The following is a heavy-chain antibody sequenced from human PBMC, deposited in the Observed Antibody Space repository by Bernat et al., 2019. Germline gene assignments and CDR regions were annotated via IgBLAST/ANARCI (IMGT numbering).Heavy chain of an antibody. V-gene: IGHV3-30-3*01. CDR3: ARDLDYDNDY. CDR1: GFTFSSYA. D-gene: IGHD3/OR15-3a*01. J-gene: IGHJ4*02. Sequence: QVQLVESGGGVVQPGRSLRLSCAASGFTFSSYAMHWVRQAPGKGLEWVAVISYDGSNKYYADSMKGRFTISRDNSNNTLYLQMNSLRAEDTAVYYCARDLDYDNDYWGQGTLVTVSS. CDR2: ISYDGSNK.